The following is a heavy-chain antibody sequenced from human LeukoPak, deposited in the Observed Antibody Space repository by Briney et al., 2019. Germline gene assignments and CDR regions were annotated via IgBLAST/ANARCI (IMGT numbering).Heavy chain of an antibody. CDR3: ARDGGGYYDSSGYSRPDAFDI. CDR1: GGSISSRSYY. Sequence: SETLSLTCTVSGGSISSRSYYWGWIRQPPGKGLEWIGSIYYSGSTYYNPSLKSRVTISVDTSKNQFSLKLSSVTAADTAVYYCARDGGGYYDSSGYSRPDAFDIWGQGTMVTVSS. D-gene: IGHD3-22*01. CDR2: IYYSGST. J-gene: IGHJ3*02. V-gene: IGHV4-39*07.